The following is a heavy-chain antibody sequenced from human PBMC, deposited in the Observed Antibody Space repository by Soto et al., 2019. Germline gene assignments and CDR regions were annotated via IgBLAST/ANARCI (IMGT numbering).Heavy chain of an antibody. CDR2: ISGSGGST. D-gene: IGHD6-19*01. CDR3: AKDDLGGGWYQHEYWRHNWFDP. V-gene: IGHV3-23*01. CDR1: GFTFSSYA. Sequence: GESLKISCAASGFTFSSYAMSWVRQAPGKGLEWVSAISGSGGSTYYADSVKGRFTISRDNSKNTLYLQMNSLRAEDTAVYYCAKDDLGGGWYQHEYWRHNWFDPWGQGTLVTVSS. J-gene: IGHJ5*02.